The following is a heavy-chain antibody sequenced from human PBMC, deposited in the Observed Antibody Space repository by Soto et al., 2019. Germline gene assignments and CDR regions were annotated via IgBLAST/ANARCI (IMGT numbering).Heavy chain of an antibody. CDR3: ARDPSGIVGEGF. J-gene: IGHJ4*02. CDR2: INPNSGGP. CDR1: GYTSTGYH. V-gene: IGHV1-2*02. D-gene: IGHD3-22*01. Sequence: ASVKVSCKASGYTSTGYHIHWVRQAPGQGLEWMGWINPNSGGPNYAQKFQGRVTMTRDTSISTAYMELSRLTSDDTAVYYCARDPSGIVGEGFWGQGTLVTVSS.